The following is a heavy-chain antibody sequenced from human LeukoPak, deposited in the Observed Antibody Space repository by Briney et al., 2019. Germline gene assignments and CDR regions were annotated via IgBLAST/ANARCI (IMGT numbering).Heavy chain of an antibody. Sequence: SETLSLTCAVYGGSFSGYYWSWIRQPPGRGLEWIGEINHSGSTNYNPSLKSRVTISVDTSKNQFSLKLSSVTAADTAVYYCARSYDSSGYYYDWGQGTLVTVSS. J-gene: IGHJ4*02. V-gene: IGHV4-34*01. D-gene: IGHD3-22*01. CDR1: GGSFSGYY. CDR2: INHSGST. CDR3: ARSYDSSGYYYD.